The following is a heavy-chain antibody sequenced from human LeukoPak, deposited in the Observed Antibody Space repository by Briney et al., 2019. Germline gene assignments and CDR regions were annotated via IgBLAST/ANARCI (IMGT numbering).Heavy chain of an antibody. CDR3: ARRVVGHGIDY. Sequence: PGGSLRLSCAASGFTFSNDWMNWVRQAPGEGLEWVSRINSDGSTTDYADSVKGRFTISRDNAKNTLSLQMNSLRAEDTAVYYCARRVVGHGIDYWGQGTLVTVSS. D-gene: IGHD2-21*01. CDR1: GFTFSNDW. V-gene: IGHV3-74*01. CDR2: INSDGSTT. J-gene: IGHJ4*02.